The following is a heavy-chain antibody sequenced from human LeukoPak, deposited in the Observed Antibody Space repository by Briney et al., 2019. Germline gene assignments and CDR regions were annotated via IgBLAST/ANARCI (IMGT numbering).Heavy chain of an antibody. Sequence: GGSLRLSCAASGFTFRDYWIHWVRHAPGKGLAWVGRVGNDGSDTIYADPVKGRFTIIRDNAKNNLFLQMNSSITEDTAAYFCARGGFSHGFDVCGQGTVVTASS. V-gene: IGHV3-74*01. D-gene: IGHD5-12*01. CDR2: VGNDGSDT. J-gene: IGHJ3*01. CDR1: GFTFRDYW. CDR3: ARGGFSHGFDV.